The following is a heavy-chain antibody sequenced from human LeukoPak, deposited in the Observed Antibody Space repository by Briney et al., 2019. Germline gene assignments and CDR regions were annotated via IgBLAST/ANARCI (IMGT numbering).Heavy chain of an antibody. Sequence: SVKVSCKASGGTFSSYAISWVRQAPGQGLEWMGRIIPILGIVNYAQKFQGRVTITADKSTSTAYMELSSLRSEDTAVYYCARGHMVRGVSEAFDIWGQGTMVTVSS. J-gene: IGHJ3*02. V-gene: IGHV1-69*04. CDR1: GGTFSSYA. D-gene: IGHD3-10*01. CDR3: ARGHMVRGVSEAFDI. CDR2: IIPILGIV.